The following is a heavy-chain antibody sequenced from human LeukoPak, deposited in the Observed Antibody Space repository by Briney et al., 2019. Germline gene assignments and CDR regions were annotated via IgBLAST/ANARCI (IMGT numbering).Heavy chain of an antibody. CDR1: GGSISSGGYS. J-gene: IGHJ4*02. Sequence: PSETLSLTCAVSGGSISSGGYSWSWIRQPPGKGLEWIGYIYHSGSTYYNPSLKSRVTISVDRSKNQFSLKLSSVTAADTAVYYCARDHYDILTGYSHRDYWGQGTLVTVSS. V-gene: IGHV4-30-2*01. D-gene: IGHD3-9*01. CDR2: IYHSGST. CDR3: ARDHYDILTGYSHRDY.